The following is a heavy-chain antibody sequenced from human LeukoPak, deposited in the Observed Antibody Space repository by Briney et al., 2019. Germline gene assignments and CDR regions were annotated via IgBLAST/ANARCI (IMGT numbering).Heavy chain of an antibody. J-gene: IGHJ4*02. CDR2: INPNSGGT. V-gene: IGHV1-2*02. CDR1: GYTFTCYY. CDR3: ATIGGYSGYDTYFDY. Sequence: ASVKVSCKASGYTFTCYYMHWVRQAPGQGLEWMGWINPNSGGTNYAQKFQGRVTMTRDTSISTAYMELSRLRSDDTAVYYCATIGGYSGYDTYFDYWGQGTLVTVSS. D-gene: IGHD5-12*01.